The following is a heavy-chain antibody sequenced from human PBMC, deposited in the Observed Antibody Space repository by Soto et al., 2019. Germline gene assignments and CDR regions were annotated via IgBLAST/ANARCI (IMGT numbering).Heavy chain of an antibody. D-gene: IGHD5-18*01. CDR2: INHSGST. V-gene: IGHV4-34*01. CDR1: GGSLSSGEYY. Sequence: SETLSLTCTVSGGSLSSGEYYWNWIRQPPGKGLEWIGEINHSGSTNYNPSLKSRVTISVDTSKNQFSLKLSSVTAADTAVYYCARGGLYTAMVKFDYWGQGTLVTVSS. J-gene: IGHJ4*02. CDR3: ARGGLYTAMVKFDY.